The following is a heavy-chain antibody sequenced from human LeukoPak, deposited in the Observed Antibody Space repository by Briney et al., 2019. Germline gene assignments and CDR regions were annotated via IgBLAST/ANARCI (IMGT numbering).Heavy chain of an antibody. D-gene: IGHD6-19*01. CDR1: GYTFSGYN. CDR3: ARVPGPHIAVSGRAFDY. J-gene: IGHJ4*02. Sequence: ASVKGSCKASGYTFSGYNMHWVRQAPRQGLERVGRINPNSCGTKYAQKIQGRVTIITDTSISAAYMELSRLRSDATAGSSCARVPGPHIAVSGRAFDYWGQGTLVTVSS. V-gene: IGHV1-2*06. CDR2: INPNSCGT.